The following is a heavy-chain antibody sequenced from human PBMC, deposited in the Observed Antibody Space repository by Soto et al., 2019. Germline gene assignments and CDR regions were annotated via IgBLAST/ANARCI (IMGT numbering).Heavy chain of an antibody. Sequence: QLQLQESGPGLVKPSETLSLTCTVSGGSISSSSYYWGWIRQPPGKGLEWIGSLYYSGSTYYNPSLKSRVPISVDTPKNKFSLRLSSVTAADTAVYYCAGYSSSWRHPRYYFAYWGQGTLVTVSS. J-gene: IGHJ4*02. CDR2: LYYSGST. D-gene: IGHD6-13*01. CDR3: AGYSSSWRHPRYYFAY. V-gene: IGHV4-39*01. CDR1: GGSISSSSYY.